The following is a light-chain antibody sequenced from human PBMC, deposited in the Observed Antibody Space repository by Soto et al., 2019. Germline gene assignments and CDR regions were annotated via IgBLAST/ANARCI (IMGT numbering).Light chain of an antibody. V-gene: IGKV1-9*01. CDR2: AAS. CDR1: QGISSY. J-gene: IGKJ4*01. CDR3: QQLNSYPLT. Sequence: DIQLTQSPSFLSASVGDRVTITCRASQGISSYFAWYQQKPGKAPKLLIYAASTLQSGVPSRFSGSGSGTEFARTSISLQTEDVATYYFQQLNSYPLTFGGGTKVEIK.